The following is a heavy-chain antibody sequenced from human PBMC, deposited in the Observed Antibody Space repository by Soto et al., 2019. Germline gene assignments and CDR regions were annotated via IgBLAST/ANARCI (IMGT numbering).Heavy chain of an antibody. Sequence: GGSLRLSCAASGFTFSSYAMSWVRQAPGKGLEWVSAVSGSGGSTYYADSVKGRFTISRDNSKNTLYLQMNSLRAEDTAVYYCAKGPSDIVAGHFDYWGQGTLVTVSS. V-gene: IGHV3-23*01. J-gene: IGHJ4*02. CDR1: GFTFSSYA. CDR2: VSGSGGST. CDR3: AKGPSDIVAGHFDY. D-gene: IGHD2-15*01.